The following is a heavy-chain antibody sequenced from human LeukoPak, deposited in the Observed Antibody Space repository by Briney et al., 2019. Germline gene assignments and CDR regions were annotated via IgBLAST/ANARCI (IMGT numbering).Heavy chain of an antibody. CDR2: VDPEDGET. Sequence: GASVKVSCKASGYTFTDYYMHWVQQAPGKGLEWMGRVDPEDGETIYAEKFQGRVTITADTSTDTAYMELSSLRSEDTAVYYCARASLEAVASLKPWGQGTLVTVSS. CDR3: ARASLEAVASLKP. J-gene: IGHJ5*02. CDR1: GYTFTDYY. D-gene: IGHD6-19*01. V-gene: IGHV1-69-2*01.